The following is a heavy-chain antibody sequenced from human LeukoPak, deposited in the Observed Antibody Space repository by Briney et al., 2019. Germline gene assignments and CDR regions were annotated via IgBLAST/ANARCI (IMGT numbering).Heavy chain of an antibody. CDR1: GFTFSSYA. CDR3: ARDLTGSGWYGYFDY. V-gene: IGHV3-30-3*01. D-gene: IGHD6-19*01. CDR2: ISYDGSNK. J-gene: IGHJ4*02. Sequence: PGMSLRLSCAASGFTFSSYAMHWVRQAPGKGLEWVAVISYDGSNKYYADSVKGRFTISRDNSKNTLYLQMNSLRAEDTAVYYCARDLTGSGWYGYFDYWGQGTLVTVSS.